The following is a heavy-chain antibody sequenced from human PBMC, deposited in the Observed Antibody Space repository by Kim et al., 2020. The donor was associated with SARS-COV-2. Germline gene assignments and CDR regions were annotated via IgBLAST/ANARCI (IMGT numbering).Heavy chain of an antibody. CDR3: ARGPMVREYYYYYAMDV. V-gene: IGHV3-30-3*01. Sequence: GGSLRLSCAASGFTFSSYAMHWVRQAPGKGLEWVAVISYDGSNKYYADSVKGRFTISRDNSKNTLYLQMNSLRAEVTAVYYCARGPMVREYYYYYAMDVWGQGTTVTVSS. D-gene: IGHD3-10*01. CDR2: ISYDGSNK. CDR1: GFTFSSYA. J-gene: IGHJ6*02.